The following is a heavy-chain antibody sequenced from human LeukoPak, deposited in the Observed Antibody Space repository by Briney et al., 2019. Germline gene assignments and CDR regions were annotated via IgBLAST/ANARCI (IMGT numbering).Heavy chain of an antibody. J-gene: IGHJ4*02. CDR3: GGVSYSSSWYLDY. CDR2: IYYSGST. V-gene: IGHV4-39*07. Sequence: SETLSLTCTVSGGSISSSSYYWGWIRQPPGKGLEWIGSIYYSGSTYYNPSLKSRVTISVDTSKNQFSLKLSSVTAADTAVYYCGGVSYSSSWYLDYWGQGTLVTVSS. D-gene: IGHD6-13*01. CDR1: GGSISSSSYY.